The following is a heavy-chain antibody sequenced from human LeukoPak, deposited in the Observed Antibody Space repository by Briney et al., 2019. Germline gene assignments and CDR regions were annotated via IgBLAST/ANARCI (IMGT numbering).Heavy chain of an antibody. Sequence: SSETLSLTCAVYGGSFSGYYWSWIRQPPGKGLEWIGEINHSGSTNYNPSLKSRVTISVDTSKNQFSLKLSSVTAADTAVYYCASSGVGFDYWGQGTLVTVSS. CDR3: ASSGVGFDY. D-gene: IGHD3-10*01. CDR2: INHSGST. J-gene: IGHJ4*02. CDR1: GGSFSGYY. V-gene: IGHV4-34*01.